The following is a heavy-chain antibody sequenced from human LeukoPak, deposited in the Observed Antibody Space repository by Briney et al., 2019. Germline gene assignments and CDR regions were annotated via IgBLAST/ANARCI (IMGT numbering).Heavy chain of an antibody. CDR2: IIPIFGRA. CDR1: GGTFSSYA. V-gene: IGHV1-69*05. D-gene: IGHD3-22*01. J-gene: IGHJ4*02. CDR3: ARTYYYDSYFDY. Sequence: SVKVSCKASGGTFSSYAISWVRQAPGQGLEWMGGIIPIFGRANYAQKFQGRVTITTDESTSTAYMELSSLRSEDTAVYYCARTYYYDSYFDYWGQGTLVTVSS.